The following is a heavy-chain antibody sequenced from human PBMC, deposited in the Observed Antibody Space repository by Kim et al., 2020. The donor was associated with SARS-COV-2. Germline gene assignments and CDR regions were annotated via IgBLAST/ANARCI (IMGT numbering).Heavy chain of an antibody. Sequence: GGSLRLSCSASGFTFSNSNMNWVRQAPGKGLELVAFISSGGDSIFYADAVKGRFTISRDNARNSLYLQMNSLRDEDTAVYDCARGYFNSSGQGTLVTVSS. CDR3: ARGYFNS. J-gene: IGHJ4*02. D-gene: IGHD1-20*01. CDR1: GFTFSNSN. CDR2: ISSGGDSI. V-gene: IGHV3-48*02.